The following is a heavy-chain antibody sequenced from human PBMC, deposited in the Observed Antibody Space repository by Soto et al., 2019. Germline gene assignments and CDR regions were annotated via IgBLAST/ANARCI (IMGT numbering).Heavy chain of an antibody. D-gene: IGHD3-3*01. CDR3: ARHYDFWSGYGDA. CDR2: IYYSGST. Sequence: SETLSLTCTVSSGSISSSSYYWGWIRQPPGKGLEWIGSIYYSGSTYYNPSLKSRVTISVDTSKNQFSLKLSSVTAADTAVYYCARHYDFWSGYGDAWGQGTTVTVSS. V-gene: IGHV4-39*01. J-gene: IGHJ6*02. CDR1: SGSISSSSYY.